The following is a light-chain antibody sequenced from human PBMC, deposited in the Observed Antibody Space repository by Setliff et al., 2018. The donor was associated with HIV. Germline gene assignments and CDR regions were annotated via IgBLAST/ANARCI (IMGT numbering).Light chain of an antibody. Sequence: QSVLAQPASVSGSPGQSITIPCSGTNSDIGSHDYVPWYQQHPGKAPKLIIFSVTYRPSGVSDRFSGSKSGNTASLTIFGLQPEDEADYYCASHRDTNTLEVFGTGTKGTVL. V-gene: IGLV2-14*03. CDR2: SVT. J-gene: IGLJ1*01. CDR1: NSDIGSHDY. CDR3: ASHRDTNTLEV.